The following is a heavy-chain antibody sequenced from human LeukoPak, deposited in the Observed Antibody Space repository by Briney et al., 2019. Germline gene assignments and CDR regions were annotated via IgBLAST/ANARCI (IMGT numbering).Heavy chain of an antibody. CDR3: AKDPSNYYDSSGLDY. Sequence: PGGSLRLSCAASGFTFSSYAMSWVRQAPGKGLEWVSAISGSGGSTYYADSVKGRFTISRDNSKNTLYLQMNSLRAEDTAVYYCAKDPSNYYDSSGLDYWGQGTLVTVSS. D-gene: IGHD3-22*01. V-gene: IGHV3-23*01. J-gene: IGHJ4*02. CDR2: ISGSGGST. CDR1: GFTFSSYA.